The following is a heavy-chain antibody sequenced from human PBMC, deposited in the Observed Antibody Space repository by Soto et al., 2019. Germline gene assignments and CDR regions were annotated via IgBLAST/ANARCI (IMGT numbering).Heavy chain of an antibody. D-gene: IGHD3-16*01. CDR3: ARAYWHHTWGSIPAAFDP. CDR1: GASMTDYH. V-gene: IGHV4-4*07. CDR2: VSGPGRP. J-gene: IGHJ5*02. Sequence: SETLSLTCTVSGASMTDYHWNWVRQADGGGLEYIGPVSGPGRPCFHPSLKSRVTVSLDCSETQFSLKLTSVTAADTAVYYCARAYWHHTWGSIPAAFDPWGQGTLVTVSS.